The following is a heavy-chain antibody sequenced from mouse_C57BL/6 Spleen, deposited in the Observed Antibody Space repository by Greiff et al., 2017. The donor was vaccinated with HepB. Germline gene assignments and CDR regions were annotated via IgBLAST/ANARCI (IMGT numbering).Heavy chain of an antibody. CDR2: IDPSDSYT. J-gene: IGHJ2*01. Sequence: QVQLQQPGAELVKPGASVKLSCKASGYTFTSYWMQWVKQRPGQGLEWIGEIDPSDSYTNYNQKFKGKATLTVDTSSSTAYMQLSSLTSEDSAVYYCARGRPSYYWGQGTTLTVSS. CDR1: GYTFTSYW. V-gene: IGHV1-50*01. CDR3: ARGRPSYY.